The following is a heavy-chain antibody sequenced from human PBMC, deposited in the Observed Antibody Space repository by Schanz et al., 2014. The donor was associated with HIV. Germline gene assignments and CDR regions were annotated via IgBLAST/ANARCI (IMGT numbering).Heavy chain of an antibody. CDR2: INHSGST. D-gene: IGHD3-10*01. J-gene: IGHJ6*02. Sequence: QVQLQQWGAGLLKPSETLSLTCAVYGGSFSGYYWSWIRQSPGKGLEWIGEINHSGSTNYNPSLKSRVTISVDTSKNHFSLKLSSVQAADTAVYYCASFLKGCELLGGYYYYAMDVWGQGTTVTVSS. CDR1: GGSFSGYY. CDR3: ASFLKGCELLGGYYYYAMDV. V-gene: IGHV4-34*01.